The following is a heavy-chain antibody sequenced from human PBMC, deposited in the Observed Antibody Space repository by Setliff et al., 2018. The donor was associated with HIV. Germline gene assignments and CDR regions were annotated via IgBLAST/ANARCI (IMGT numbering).Heavy chain of an antibody. D-gene: IGHD2-15*01. J-gene: IGHJ4*02. CDR3: ATITTVVPPDY. Sequence: GGSLRLSCAASGLTFSSYSMNWVRQAPGKGLEWVSYISSGGGSIYYADSVKGRFTVSRDNAKDSLYLQMNSLRAEDTAVYYCATITTVVPPDYWGQGTLVTVSS. CDR2: ISSGGGSI. V-gene: IGHV3-48*01. CDR1: GLTFSSYS.